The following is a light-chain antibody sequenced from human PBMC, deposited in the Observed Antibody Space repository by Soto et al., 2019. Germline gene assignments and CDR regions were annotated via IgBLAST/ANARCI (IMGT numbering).Light chain of an antibody. Sequence: EIVLTQSPGTLSLSPGERTTLSCRASQSISSSYLAWYQQKPGQAPWLLVYGASSRATGIPDRFSGSGSGTDFTLTISRLEPEDLALYYCQQYSSTFWTLGQGTNVEIK. V-gene: IGKV3-20*01. CDR2: GAS. CDR3: QQYSSTFWT. CDR1: QSISSSY. J-gene: IGKJ1*01.